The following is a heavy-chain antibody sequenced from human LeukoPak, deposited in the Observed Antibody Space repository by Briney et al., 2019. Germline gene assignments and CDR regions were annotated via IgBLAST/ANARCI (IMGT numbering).Heavy chain of an antibody. CDR1: GYMFTSYW. D-gene: IGHD1-1*01. CDR3: ARLTGPAYYYYYMDV. CDR2: IYPGDSDT. J-gene: IGHJ6*03. V-gene: IGHV5-51*01. Sequence: GESLKISCKASGYMFTSYWIGWVRQMPGKGLEWMGIIYPGDSDTRYSPSFQGQVTISADKSISTAYLQWSSLKASDTAMYYCARLTGPAYYYYYMDVWGKGTTVTVSS.